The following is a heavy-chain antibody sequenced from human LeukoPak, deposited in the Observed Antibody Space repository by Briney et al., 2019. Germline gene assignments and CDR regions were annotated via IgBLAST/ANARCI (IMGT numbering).Heavy chain of an antibody. V-gene: IGHV4-38-2*02. Sequence: SETLSLTCTVSGYSISSGYYWGWIRQPPGKGLEWIGSIYHSGSTYYNPSLKSRVTISVDTSKNQFSLKLSSVTAADTAVYYCAREAPTTFGGLTYMDVWGKGTTVTVSS. D-gene: IGHD2/OR15-2a*01. CDR1: GYSISSGYY. J-gene: IGHJ6*03. CDR3: AREAPTTFGGLTYMDV. CDR2: IYHSGST.